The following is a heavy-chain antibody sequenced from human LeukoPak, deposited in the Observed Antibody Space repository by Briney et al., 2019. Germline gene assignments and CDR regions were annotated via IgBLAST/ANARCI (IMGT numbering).Heavy chain of an antibody. CDR2: ISSSGSTI. CDR1: GFTFSDYY. D-gene: IGHD3-9*01. J-gene: IGHJ4*02. V-gene: IGHV3-11*01. CDR3: ARDSRGHLRILTGYWDY. Sequence: GGSLRLSCAASGFTFSDYYMSWIRQTPGKGLEWVSYISSSGSTIYYADSVKGRFTISRDNAKNSLYLQMNSLRAEDTAVYYCARDSRGHLRILTGYWDYWGQGTLVTVSS.